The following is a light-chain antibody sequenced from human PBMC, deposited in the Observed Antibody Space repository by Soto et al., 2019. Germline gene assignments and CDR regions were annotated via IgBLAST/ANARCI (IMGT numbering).Light chain of an antibody. CDR2: DAS. J-gene: IGKJ1*01. V-gene: IGKV1-5*01. Sequence: DIRMTQSPSTLSASAGDRVVITCRASQSISKWLAWYQQKPGRAPNFLIYDASTLESGVPSRFSGSGSGTEFTLTITNLQPDDFATFYCQQYSTFPRTFGQGTKVDIK. CDR3: QQYSTFPRT. CDR1: QSISKW.